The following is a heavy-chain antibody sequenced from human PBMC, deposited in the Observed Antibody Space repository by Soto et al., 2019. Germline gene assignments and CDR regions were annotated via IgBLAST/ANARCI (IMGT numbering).Heavy chain of an antibody. CDR2: IWYDGSNK. Sequence: GGSLRLSCAASGFTFSSYGMHWVRQAPGKGLEWVAVIWYDGSNKYYADSVKGRFTISRDNSKNTLYLQMNSLRAEDTAVYYCARDRNSYVNSPYYGMDVWGQGTTVTVSS. CDR3: ARDRNSYVNSPYYGMDV. D-gene: IGHD5-18*01. CDR1: GFTFSSYG. V-gene: IGHV3-33*01. J-gene: IGHJ6*02.